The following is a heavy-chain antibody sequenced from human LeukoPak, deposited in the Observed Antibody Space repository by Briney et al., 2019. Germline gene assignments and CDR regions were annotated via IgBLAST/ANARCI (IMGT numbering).Heavy chain of an antibody. V-gene: IGHV3-11*01. Sequence: PGGSLRLSCAASGFTFSSYAMSWIRQAPGKGLEWVSYISSSGSTIYYADSVKGRFTISRDNAKNSLYLQMNSLRAEDTAVYYCAREDGLLWFGELSPGYFDLWGRGTLVTVSS. CDR2: ISSSGSTI. J-gene: IGHJ2*01. CDR1: GFTFSSYA. D-gene: IGHD3-10*01. CDR3: AREDGLLWFGELSPGYFDL.